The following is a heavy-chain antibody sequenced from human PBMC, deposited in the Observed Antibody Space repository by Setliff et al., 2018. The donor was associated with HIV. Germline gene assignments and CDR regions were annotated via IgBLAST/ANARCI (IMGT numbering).Heavy chain of an antibody. V-gene: IGHV1-24*01. Sequence: GASVKVSCKVSGYTLTELSMHWVRQAPGKGLEGMGSFDREDDETTYAQNFQGRVTMTTDTSTSTAYMELRSLRSDDTAVYYCARQLSNSLDYWGQGTLVTVS. CDR1: GYTLTELS. J-gene: IGHJ4*02. CDR2: FDREDDET. CDR3: ARQLSNSLDY. D-gene: IGHD1-1*01.